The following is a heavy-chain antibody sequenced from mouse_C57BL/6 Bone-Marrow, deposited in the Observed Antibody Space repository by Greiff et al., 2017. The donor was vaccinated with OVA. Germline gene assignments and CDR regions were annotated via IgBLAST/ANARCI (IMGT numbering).Heavy chain of an antibody. D-gene: IGHD2-2*01. CDR2: IWTGGGT. CDR3: ARNWIYGYGPHFDY. J-gene: IGHJ2*01. Sequence: ESGPGLVAPSQSLSITCTVSGFSLTSYAISWVRQPPGKGLEWLGVIWTGGGTNYNSALKSRLSISKDNSKSQVFLKMNSLQTDDTARYYCARNWIYGYGPHFDYWGQGTTLTVSS. CDR1: GFSLTSYA. V-gene: IGHV2-9-1*01.